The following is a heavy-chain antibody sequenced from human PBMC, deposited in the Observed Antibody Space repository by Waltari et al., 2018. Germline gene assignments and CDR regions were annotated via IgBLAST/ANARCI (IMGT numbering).Heavy chain of an antibody. CDR3: ARTGALYGSGSYSSYFDY. D-gene: IGHD3-10*01. J-gene: IGHJ4*02. Sequence: QVQLVQSGAEVKKPGASVKVSCKASGYTFTSYAMHWVRQAPGQRLEWMGWINAGNGNTKVSQKFPGRVTITRDTSASTAYMELSSLRSEDTAVYYCARTGALYGSGSYSSYFDYWGQGTLVTVSS. CDR1: GYTFTSYA. CDR2: INAGNGNT. V-gene: IGHV1-3*01.